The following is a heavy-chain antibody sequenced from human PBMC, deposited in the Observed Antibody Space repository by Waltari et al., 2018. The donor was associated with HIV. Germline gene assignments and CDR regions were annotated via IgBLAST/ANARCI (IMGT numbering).Heavy chain of an antibody. CDR3: ARRTSRGYGSGSFDY. CDR1: GGSISSSSYY. CDR2: IYYSGST. V-gene: IGHV4-39*01. Sequence: QLQLQESGPGLVKPSETLSLTCTVSGGSISSSSYYWGWIRQPPGKGLEWFGSIYYSGSTYYNPSLKSRVTISVDTSKNQFSLKLSSVTAADTAVYYCARRTSRGYGSGSFDYWGQGTLVTVSS. D-gene: IGHD3-10*01. J-gene: IGHJ4*02.